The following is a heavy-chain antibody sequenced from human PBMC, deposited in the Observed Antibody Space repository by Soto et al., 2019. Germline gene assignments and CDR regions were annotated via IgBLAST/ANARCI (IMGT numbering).Heavy chain of an antibody. J-gene: IGHJ4*02. D-gene: IGHD1-26*01. CDR1: GYTFTNYG. CDR2: ISANNGNT. CDR3: ARDRGSYALDY. V-gene: IGHV1-18*01. Sequence: GASVQVSCKASGYTFTNYGISWVRQAPGQGLEWMGWISANNGNTNYEQKLQGRVTMTTDTSTSTAYMELRSLRSDDTAVYYCARDRGSYALDYWGQGTLVTVSS.